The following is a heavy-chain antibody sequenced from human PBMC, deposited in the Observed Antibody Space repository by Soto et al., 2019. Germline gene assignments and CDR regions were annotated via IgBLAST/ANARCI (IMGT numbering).Heavy chain of an antibody. CDR3: ARRAAAGNNWFDP. V-gene: IGHV4-30-4*01. CDR2: ISYSGTT. CDR1: GDSISSNNNY. D-gene: IGHD6-13*01. Sequence: SETLSLTCTVSGDSISSNNNYWSWIRQPPGEGLEWIGFISYSGTTSYSPSLKSRVTISVDASKNQFSLKLSSVTAADTAVYYCARRAAAGNNWFDPWGRGTLVTVSS. J-gene: IGHJ5*02.